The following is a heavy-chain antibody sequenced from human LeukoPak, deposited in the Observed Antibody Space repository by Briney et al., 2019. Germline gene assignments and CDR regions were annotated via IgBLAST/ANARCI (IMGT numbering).Heavy chain of an antibody. CDR3: ARPKWGLHYFEN. V-gene: IGHV3-30-3*01. CDR1: GFTFSSYA. CDR2: ISYDGSNK. D-gene: IGHD2-8*01. Sequence: AGGSLRLSCAASGFTFSSYAMHWVRQAPGKGLEWVAVISYDGSNKYYADSVKGRFTISRDNSKNTLYLHMNTLRTEDTAVYYCARPKWGLHYFENWGQGTLVTVSS. J-gene: IGHJ4*02.